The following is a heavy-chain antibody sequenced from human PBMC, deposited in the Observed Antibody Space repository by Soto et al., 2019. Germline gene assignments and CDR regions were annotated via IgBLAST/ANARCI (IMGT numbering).Heavy chain of an antibody. CDR1: GGSISSYY. CDR2: IYYSGST. J-gene: IGHJ4*02. Sequence: SETLSLTCTVSGGSISSYYWSWIRQPPGKGLEWIGYIYYSGSTNYNPSLKSRVTISVDTSKNQFSLKLSSVTAADTAVYYCAARDDRGYSYGYFDYWGQGTLVTVSS. CDR3: AARDDRGYSYGYFDY. D-gene: IGHD5-18*01. V-gene: IGHV4-59*01.